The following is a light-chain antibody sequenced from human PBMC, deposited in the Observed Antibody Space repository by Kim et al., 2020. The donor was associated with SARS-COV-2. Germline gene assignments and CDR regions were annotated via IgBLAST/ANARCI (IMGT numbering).Light chain of an antibody. J-gene: IGKJ2*01. CDR2: GSS. Sequence: PGESGPLPCRANQGVRTTLALYQQGPGQAPRPLFQGSSPRANERPTRFRGSGSWTEFPLTISSLQTEDFAVYYCQQYNTWPYTFGQGTKLEI. V-gene: IGKV3-15*01. CDR3: QQYNTWPYT. CDR1: QGVRTT.